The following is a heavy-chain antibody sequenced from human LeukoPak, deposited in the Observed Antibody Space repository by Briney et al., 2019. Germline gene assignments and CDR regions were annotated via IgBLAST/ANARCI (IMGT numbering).Heavy chain of an antibody. CDR2: IYSGGGT. V-gene: IGHV3-53*05. Sequence: GGSLRLSCAASGFTVSSNYMTWVRQAPGKGLEWVSVIYSGGGTYYADSVKGRFTISRDNSKNTLYLQMNSLRAEDTAVYYCARGPYSSSSHFDYWGQGTLVTVSS. D-gene: IGHD6-6*01. J-gene: IGHJ4*02. CDR1: GFTVSSNY. CDR3: ARGPYSSSSHFDY.